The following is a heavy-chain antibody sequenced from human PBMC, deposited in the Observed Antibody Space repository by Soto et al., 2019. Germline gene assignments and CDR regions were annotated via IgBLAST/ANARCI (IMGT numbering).Heavy chain of an antibody. J-gene: IGHJ6*02. CDR2: IIPVLTIT. Sequence: QAQLVQSGAEVKKPGSSVRLSCSTSGGSFSSYTLNWVRQAPGQGLEWLGIIIPVLTITDYAQKFRGRLTITAGKSSTTAYMELTSLRSDDTAVYYCARRRYCGADCYKNYYFGMDVWGQGTTVNVSS. D-gene: IGHD2-21*02. V-gene: IGHV1-69*02. CDR3: ARRRYCGADCYKNYYFGMDV. CDR1: GGSFSSYT.